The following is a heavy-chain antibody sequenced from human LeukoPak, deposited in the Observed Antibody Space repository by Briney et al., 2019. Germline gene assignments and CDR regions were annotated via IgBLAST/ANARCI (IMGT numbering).Heavy chain of an antibody. CDR2: VNPSGGST. CDR1: GYTFTSNY. Sequence: ASVKVSCKASGYTFTSNYIHWVRQAPGQGLEWMGLVNPSGGSTTYAQMFQGRVTMTRDTSTSTVYLELSSLRSEDTAVYYCAKGGVAGTFDYWGQGTQVTVS. J-gene: IGHJ4*02. CDR3: AKGGVAGTFDY. V-gene: IGHV1-46*01. D-gene: IGHD6-19*01.